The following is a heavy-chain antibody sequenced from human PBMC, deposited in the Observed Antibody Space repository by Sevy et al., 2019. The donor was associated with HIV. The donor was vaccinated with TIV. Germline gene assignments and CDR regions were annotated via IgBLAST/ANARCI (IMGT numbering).Heavy chain of an antibody. J-gene: IGHJ4*02. CDR3: ASDGGCSSTSCLLYFDY. Sequence: GGSLRLSCAASGFTFSTYAMNWVRQAPGKGLEWVSSISSGSSYIYYADSVKGRFTISRDNAKNALYLQMNSLRDEDTAEYYCASDGGCSSTSCLLYFDYWGQGTPVTVSS. CDR1: GFTFSTYA. V-gene: IGHV3-21*01. D-gene: IGHD2-2*01. CDR2: ISSGSSYI.